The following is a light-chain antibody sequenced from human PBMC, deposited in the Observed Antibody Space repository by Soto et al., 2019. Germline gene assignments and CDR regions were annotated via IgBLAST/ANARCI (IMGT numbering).Light chain of an antibody. Sequence: QAVVTQSPSASASLGASVKLTCTLSSGHSSYAIAWHQQQPEKGPRYLMKVNSDGSHNKGDGIPDRFSGSSSGAERYLTISSLQSEDEADYYCQTRGTGIVVFGGGTKLTVL. V-gene: IGLV4-69*01. CDR2: VNSDGSH. CDR3: QTRGTGIVV. CDR1: SGHSSYA. J-gene: IGLJ2*01.